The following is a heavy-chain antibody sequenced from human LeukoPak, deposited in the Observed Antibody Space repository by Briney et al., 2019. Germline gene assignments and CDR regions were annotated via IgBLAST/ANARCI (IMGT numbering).Heavy chain of an antibody. D-gene: IGHD3-16*02. J-gene: IGHJ3*02. Sequence: KPSETLSLTCGVHGGSFSASYWTWIRQPPGKGLEWVGEINHSGSTNYNPSLKSRVTISVDTSKNQFSVKLTSVTAADTAVYYCARRLANYDLVWGSYRYTGGAFDIWGQGTMVAVSS. V-gene: IGHV4-34*01. CDR3: ARRLANYDLVWGSYRYTGGAFDI. CDR2: INHSGST. CDR1: GGSFSASY.